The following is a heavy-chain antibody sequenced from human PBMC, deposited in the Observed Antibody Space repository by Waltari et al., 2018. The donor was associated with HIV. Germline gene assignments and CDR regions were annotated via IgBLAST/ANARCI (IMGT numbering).Heavy chain of an antibody. D-gene: IGHD3-3*01. CDR3: ATSDSEWLFDY. J-gene: IGHJ4*02. CDR1: GFTFSSYA. CDR2: ISYDGSNK. V-gene: IGHV3-30*04. Sequence: QVQLVESGGGVVQPGRSLRLSCAASGFTFSSYAMHWVRQAPGKGLEWVAVISYDGSNKYYADSVKGRFTISRDNSKNTLYLQMNSLRAEDTAVYYCATSDSEWLFDYWGQGTLVTVSS.